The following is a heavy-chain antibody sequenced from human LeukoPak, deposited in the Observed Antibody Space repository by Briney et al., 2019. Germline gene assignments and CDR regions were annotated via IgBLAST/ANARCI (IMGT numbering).Heavy chain of an antibody. CDR1: GRFISSSSYY. CDR3: ASHEADSGYDSLLISAAASFDC. Sequence: PSETLSLTCTVSGRFISSSSYYWGWIRQPPGKGLEWIGRIYYSGSTYYNPSLKSRVTISVDTSKNQFSLKLSSVTAADTAVYYCASHEADSGYDSLLISAAASFDCWRQGTLDTVSS. J-gene: IGHJ4*02. V-gene: IGHV4-39*01. D-gene: IGHD5-12*01. CDR2: IYYSGST.